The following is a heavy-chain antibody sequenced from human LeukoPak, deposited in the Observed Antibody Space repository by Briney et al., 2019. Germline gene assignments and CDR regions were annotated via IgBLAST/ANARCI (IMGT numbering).Heavy chain of an antibody. V-gene: IGHV3-23*01. J-gene: IGHJ4*02. CDR1: GFTFSSYA. D-gene: IGHD3-22*01. CDR3: ATTLGVYYYFDY. Sequence: PGGSLRLSCAASGFTFSSYAMSWVRQAPGQGLEWVPAISGIVISTYYADSVKGRFTISRDNSKNTLYLQMNSLRAEDAAVYYCATTLGVYYYFDYWGQGTLVTVSS. CDR2: ISGIVIST.